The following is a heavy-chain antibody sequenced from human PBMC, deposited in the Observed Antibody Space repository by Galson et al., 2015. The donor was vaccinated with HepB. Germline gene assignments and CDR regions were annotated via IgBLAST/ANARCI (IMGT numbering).Heavy chain of an antibody. V-gene: IGHV1-18*04. CDR3: ATHGYYDILTGYYPSIVPPYYYYGMDV. J-gene: IGHJ6*02. CDR1: GYTFTSYG. D-gene: IGHD3-9*01. CDR2: ISAYNGNT. Sequence: QSGAEVKKPGASVKVSCTASGYTFTSYGISWVRQAPGQGLEWMGWISAYNGNTNYAQKLQGRVTMTTDTSTSTAYMELRSLRSDDTAVYYCATHGYYDILTGYYPSIVPPYYYYGMDVWGQGTTVTVSS.